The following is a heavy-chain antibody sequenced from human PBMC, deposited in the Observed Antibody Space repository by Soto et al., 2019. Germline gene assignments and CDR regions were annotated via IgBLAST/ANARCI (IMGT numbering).Heavy chain of an antibody. Sequence: GGSLRLSCAASGFTFSSYWMSWVRQAPGKGLEWVANIKQDGSEKYYVDSVKGRFTISRDNAKNSLYLQMNSLRAEDTAVYYCARGPITIFGVVIHYYMDVWGKGTTVTVSS. D-gene: IGHD3-3*01. CDR3: ARGPITIFGVVIHYYMDV. J-gene: IGHJ6*03. V-gene: IGHV3-7*01. CDR2: IKQDGSEK. CDR1: GFTFSSYW.